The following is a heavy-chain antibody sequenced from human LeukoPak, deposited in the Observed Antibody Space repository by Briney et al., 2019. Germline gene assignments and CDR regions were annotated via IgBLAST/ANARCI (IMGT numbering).Heavy chain of an antibody. J-gene: IGHJ6*02. CDR3: ARVRENCSGGSCYYGMDV. Sequence: PSGTLSLTCTVSGGSIRSATYYWTWIRQRPGKGLEWIGYIFYTGSTNYNPSLMSRVTISVDTSKNLFSLKLSSVSAADTAIYYCARVRENCSGGSCYYGMDVWGQGTTVTVSS. V-gene: IGHV4-31*03. D-gene: IGHD2-15*01. CDR2: IFYTGST. CDR1: GGSIRSATYY.